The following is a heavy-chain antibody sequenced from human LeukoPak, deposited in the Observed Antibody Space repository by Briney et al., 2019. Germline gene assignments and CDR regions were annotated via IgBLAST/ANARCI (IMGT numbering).Heavy chain of an antibody. CDR1: GFTFSSYG. CDR2: IWYDGSSK. Sequence: PGRSLRLSCAASGFTFSSYGMHWVRQAPGKGLEWVAVIWYDGSSKYYADSVKGRFTISRDNSKNTLYLQMNSLRAEDTAVYYCARDLRGAHYFDYWGQGTLVTVSS. CDR3: ARDLRGAHYFDY. V-gene: IGHV3-33*01. J-gene: IGHJ4*02. D-gene: IGHD6-25*01.